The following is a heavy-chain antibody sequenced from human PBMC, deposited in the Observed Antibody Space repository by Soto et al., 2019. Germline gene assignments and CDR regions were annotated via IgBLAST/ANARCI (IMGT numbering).Heavy chain of an antibody. Sequence: PGGSLRLSCAASGFTFSSYGMHWVRQAPGKGLEWVAVISYDGSNKYYADSVKGRFTISRDNSKNTLYLQMNSLRAEDTAVYYCAKRGALAYYYYMDVWGKGTTVTVSS. CDR1: GFTFSSYG. CDR2: ISYDGSNK. V-gene: IGHV3-30*18. CDR3: AKRGALAYYYYMDV. J-gene: IGHJ6*03.